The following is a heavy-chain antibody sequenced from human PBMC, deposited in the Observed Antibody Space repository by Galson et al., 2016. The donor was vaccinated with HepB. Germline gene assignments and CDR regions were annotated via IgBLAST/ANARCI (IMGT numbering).Heavy chain of an antibody. CDR2: VFYSGTT. J-gene: IGHJ5*02. CDR1: GASIRNSVYY. CDR3: ARRGGSVGATSFDL. Sequence: ETLSPTCSVSGASIRNSVYYWGWIRQPPGKGLEWIGSVFYSGTTYYNPSLKSRLTISVDTSKNQFSLKLTSVTAADTSVYYCARRGGSVGATSFDLWGQGTLVIVSS. V-gene: IGHV4-39*01. D-gene: IGHD1-26*01.